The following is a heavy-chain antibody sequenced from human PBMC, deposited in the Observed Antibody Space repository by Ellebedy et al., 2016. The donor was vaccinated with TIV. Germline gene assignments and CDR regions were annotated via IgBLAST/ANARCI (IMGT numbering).Heavy chain of an antibody. CDR2: IAWKGGIT. CDR1: EISFEAYG. CDR3: ASTRTQRYFDYLNS. J-gene: IGHJ4*02. D-gene: IGHD3-9*01. Sequence: ETLSLTCVAAEISFEAYGMNWVRQVPGKGLEWVSGIAWKGGITGYADAVKGRFTITRDDAKNTLYLEMNSLRVEDTGLYYCASTRTQRYFDYLNSWGRGTLVTVSS. V-gene: IGHV3-20*04.